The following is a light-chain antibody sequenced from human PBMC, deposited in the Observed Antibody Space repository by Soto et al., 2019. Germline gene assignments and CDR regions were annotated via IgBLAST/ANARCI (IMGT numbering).Light chain of an antibody. CDR2: KAS. V-gene: IGKV1-5*03. J-gene: IGKJ4*01. CDR1: QSISSW. Sequence: DIQMTQSPSTLSASVGDRVTITCRASQSISSWLAWYQQKPGKAPKLLIYKASTLESGVPSRFSGSGSGTEFTLPISSLQPDDSANEYCQQYNTNLLTFGGGTKVEIK. CDR3: QQYNTNLLT.